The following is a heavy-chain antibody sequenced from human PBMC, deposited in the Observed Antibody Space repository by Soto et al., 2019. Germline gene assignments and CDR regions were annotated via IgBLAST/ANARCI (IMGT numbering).Heavy chain of an antibody. CDR2: INAGNGGT. CDR1: GYTFTSYA. J-gene: IGHJ6*02. D-gene: IGHD5-18*01. Sequence: QVQLVQSGAEEKKPGASVKVSCKASGYTFTSYAMHWVRQAPGQRLEWMGWINAGNGGTKYSQKFQGRVTITRDTSASTSYMELSSLRSEDTAVYYCARARGYSYSYGMDVWGQGTTVTVSS. CDR3: ARARGYSYSYGMDV. V-gene: IGHV1-3*05.